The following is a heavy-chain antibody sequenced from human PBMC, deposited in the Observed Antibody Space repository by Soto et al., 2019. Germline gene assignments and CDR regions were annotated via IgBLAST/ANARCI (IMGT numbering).Heavy chain of an antibody. J-gene: IGHJ3*02. D-gene: IGHD3-9*01. Sequence: ASVKVSCKASGYTFTSYYMHWVRQAPGQGLEWMGIINPSGGSTSYAQKFQGRVTMTRDTSTSTVYMELSSLRSEDTAVYHCARSSGYYDILTGPWGAFDIWGQGTMVTVSS. CDR2: INPSGGST. CDR1: GYTFTSYY. CDR3: ARSSGYYDILTGPWGAFDI. V-gene: IGHV1-46*01.